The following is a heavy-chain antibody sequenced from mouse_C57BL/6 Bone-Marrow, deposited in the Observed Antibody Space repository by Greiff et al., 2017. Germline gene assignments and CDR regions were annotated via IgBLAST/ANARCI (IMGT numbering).Heavy chain of an antibody. V-gene: IGHV5-9-1*02. CDR3: TRDRDYYGSSNFDY. J-gene: IGHJ2*01. CDR1: GFTFSSYA. D-gene: IGHD1-1*01. CDR2: ISSGGDYI. Sequence: VQLKESGEGLVKPGGSLKLSCAASGFTFSSYAMSWVRQTPEKRLEWVAYISSGGDYIYYADTVKGRFTISRDNARNTLYLQMSSLKSEDTAMYYCTRDRDYYGSSNFDYWGQGTTLTVSS.